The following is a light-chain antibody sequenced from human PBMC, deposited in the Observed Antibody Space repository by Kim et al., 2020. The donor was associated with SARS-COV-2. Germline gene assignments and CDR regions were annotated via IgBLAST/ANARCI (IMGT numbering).Light chain of an antibody. V-gene: IGLV3-19*01. CDR2: GKN. CDR3: NSRDSSGNHHYV. Sequence: LGQTVRITCQGDSLRSYYASWYQQKPGQAPVLVIYGKNNRPSGIPDRFSGSSSGNTASLTITGAQAEDEADYYGNSRDSSGNHHYVFGTGTKVTVL. CDR1: SLRSYY. J-gene: IGLJ1*01.